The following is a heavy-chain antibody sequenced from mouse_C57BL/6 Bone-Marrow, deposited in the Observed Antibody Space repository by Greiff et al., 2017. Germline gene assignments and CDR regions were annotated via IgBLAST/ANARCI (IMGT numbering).Heavy chain of an antibody. CDR1: GYTFTSYG. CDR2: IYPRSGNT. V-gene: IGHV1-81*01. D-gene: IGHD2-4*01. CDR3: ARHYDYAWFAY. Sequence: VNVVESGAELARPGASVKLSCKASGYTFTSYGISWVKQRTGQGLEWIGEIYPRSGNTYYNEKLKGKATLTADKSSRTAYMELRSLTSEDSAVYDWARHYDYAWFAYWGQGTLVTVSA. J-gene: IGHJ3*01.